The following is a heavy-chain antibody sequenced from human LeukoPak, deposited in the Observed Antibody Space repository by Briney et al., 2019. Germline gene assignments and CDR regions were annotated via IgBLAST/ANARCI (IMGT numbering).Heavy chain of an antibody. J-gene: IGHJ4*02. CDR2: ISSSGSTI. V-gene: IGHV3-48*04. CDR3: ARADWDTAMIDY. Sequence: GGSLRLSCEASGFSFSTYNMNWVRQAPGKGLEWVSYISSSGSTIYYADSVKGRFTISRDNAKNSLYLQMNSLRAEDTAVYYCARADWDTAMIDYWGQGTLVTVSS. D-gene: IGHD5-18*01. CDR1: GFSFSTYN.